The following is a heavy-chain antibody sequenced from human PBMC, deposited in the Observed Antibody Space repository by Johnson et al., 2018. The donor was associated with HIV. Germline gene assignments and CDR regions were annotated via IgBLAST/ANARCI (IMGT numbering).Heavy chain of an antibody. CDR3: ARGGEYSSSLYAFDI. J-gene: IGHJ3*02. V-gene: IGHV3-30*03. D-gene: IGHD6-13*01. Sequence: QEQLVESVGGVVQPGRSLRLSCAASGFTFSSYAMHWVRQTPGKGLEWVAVISYDGSNKYYADYVKGRFTISRDNSKNTLYLQMNSLRAEDTAVYYCARGGEYSSSLYAFDIWGQGTMVTVSS. CDR1: GFTFSSYA. CDR2: ISYDGSNK.